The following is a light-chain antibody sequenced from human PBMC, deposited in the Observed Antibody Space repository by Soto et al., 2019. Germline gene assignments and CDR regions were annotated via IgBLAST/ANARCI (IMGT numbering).Light chain of an antibody. J-gene: IGLJ1*01. CDR3: TSYTGFNTPYV. Sequence: QSALTQPASVSGSPGQSITISCTGTSSDVGGYDYVSWYQQHPGKAPKLILYDVSRRPSGVSYRFSGSMSGNTASLTISGLQAEDEADYYCTSYTGFNTPYVFGTGTKLTVL. CDR1: SSDVGGYDY. V-gene: IGLV2-14*01. CDR2: DVS.